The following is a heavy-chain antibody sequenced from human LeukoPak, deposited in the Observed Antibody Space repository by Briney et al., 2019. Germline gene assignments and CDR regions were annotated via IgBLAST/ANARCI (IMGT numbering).Heavy chain of an antibody. CDR2: ISSSSSYI. Sequence: GGSLRLSCAASGFTFSSYSMNWVRQAPGKGLEWVSSISSSSSYIYYADSVKGRFTISRDNAKNSLYLQMNSLRAEDTAVYYCATSPQSRDCSSTSCYSYYHMDVWGKGTTVTVSS. V-gene: IGHV3-21*04. CDR1: GFTFSSYS. J-gene: IGHJ6*03. CDR3: ATSPQSRDCSSTSCYSYYHMDV. D-gene: IGHD2-2*01.